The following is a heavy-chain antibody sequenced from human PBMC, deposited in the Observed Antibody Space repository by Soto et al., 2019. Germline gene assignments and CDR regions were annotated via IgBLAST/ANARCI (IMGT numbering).Heavy chain of an antibody. CDR3: AKASPKGGVEYDDFWRGHYSPRMDV. D-gene: IGHD3-3*01. J-gene: IGHJ6*02. V-gene: IGHV3-9*01. CDR2: ISWNSGSI. CDR1: GFTFDDYA. Sequence: PVGYLRLSCAASGFTFDDYAMHWVRQAPGKGLEWVSGISWNSGSIGYADSVKGRFTISRDNAKNSLYLQMNSLRAEDTALYYFAKASPKGGVEYDDFWRGHYSPRMDVWGQGTTV.